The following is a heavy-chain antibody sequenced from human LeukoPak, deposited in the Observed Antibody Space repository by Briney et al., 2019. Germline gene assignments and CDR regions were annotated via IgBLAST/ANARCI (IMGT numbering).Heavy chain of an antibody. J-gene: IGHJ5*02. CDR1: GYTFTSYD. Sequence: ASVKVSCKASGYTFTSYDINWVRQATGQGLEWMGWMNPNSGNTGYAQKFQGRVTITRNTSISTAYMELSSLRSEDTAVYYCARGNFYYYVWSGYPRAWFDPWGQGTLVTVSS. CDR2: MNPNSGNT. CDR3: ARGNFYYYVWSGYPRAWFDP. V-gene: IGHV1-8*03. D-gene: IGHD3-3*01.